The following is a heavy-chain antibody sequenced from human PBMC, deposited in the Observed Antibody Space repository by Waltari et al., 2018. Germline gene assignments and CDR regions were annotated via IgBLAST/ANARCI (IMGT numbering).Heavy chain of an antibody. CDR1: GVSLLSNSQS. CDR3: ATYIGASVGTAAFDV. J-gene: IGHJ3*01. V-gene: IGHV4-39*01. CDR2: VSYSGTT. Sequence: QLQLHESCARLVRPSEPLSILCGVPGVSLLSNSQSWAWLRQAPGQGLEWIGTVSYSGTTYISPSLKSRVSVSRDTSKNQVSLILGSVTAADMAVYYCATYIGASVGTAAFDVWGQGTMVTVSS. D-gene: IGHD5-12*01.